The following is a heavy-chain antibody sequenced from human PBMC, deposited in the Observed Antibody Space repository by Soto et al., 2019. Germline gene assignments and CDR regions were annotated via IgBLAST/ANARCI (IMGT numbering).Heavy chain of an antibody. CDR1: GYTFRSYD. CDR3: ARAGYSTAPDLDY. V-gene: IGHV1-8*01. CDR2: MNPNSGNT. J-gene: IGHJ4*02. D-gene: IGHD6-13*01. Sequence: ASVKVSCKASGYTFRSYDINWVRQATGQGLEWKGWMNPNSGNTGYAQKFQGRVTMTRNTSISTAYMELRSLRSEDTAVYYCARAGYSTAPDLDYWGRGTLVTVSS.